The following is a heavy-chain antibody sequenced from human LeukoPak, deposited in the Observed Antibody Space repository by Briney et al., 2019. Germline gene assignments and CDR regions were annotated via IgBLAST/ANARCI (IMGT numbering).Heavy chain of an antibody. Sequence: ASVKVSCKASGYTFIAYYLHWVRQAPGQGLEWMGCINPNNGATGYAQNFQGRVTMTRDTSISTAYMELSRLRSDDTAVYYCARVRYCSTNRCYDREFDNWGQGTLVTVSS. CDR2: INPNNGAT. J-gene: IGHJ4*02. CDR1: GYTFIAYY. D-gene: IGHD2-2*01. V-gene: IGHV1-2*02. CDR3: ARVRYCSTNRCYDREFDN.